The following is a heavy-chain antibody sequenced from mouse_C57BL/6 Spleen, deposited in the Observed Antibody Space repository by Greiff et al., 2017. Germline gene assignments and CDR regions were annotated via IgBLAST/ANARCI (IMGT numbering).Heavy chain of an antibody. CDR2: INPNYGTT. J-gene: IGHJ3*01. V-gene: IGHV1-39*01. CDR1: GYSFTDYN. Sequence: EVQLQQSGPELVRPGASVKISCKASGYSFTDYNMNWVKQSTGQSLEWIGVINPNYGTTSYNEKFKGKATLTVDQSSSTAYMQLNSLTSEDSAVNDSARSGDYDASPIAYWGQGTLVTVSA. D-gene: IGHD2-4*01. CDR3: ARSGDYDASPIAY.